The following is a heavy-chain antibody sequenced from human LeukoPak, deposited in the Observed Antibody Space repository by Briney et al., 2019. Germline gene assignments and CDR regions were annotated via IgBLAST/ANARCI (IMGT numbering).Heavy chain of an antibody. CDR3: ARGPLTLRAFDY. CDR1: GFIFHDYV. CDR2: INWNGGST. J-gene: IGHJ4*02. V-gene: IGHV3-20*04. D-gene: IGHD3-16*01. Sequence: GGSLRLSCAASGFIFHDYVMTWVRQAPGKGLEWVSSINWNGGSTSYADSVKGRFTISRDNAKNSLCLQMNSLRVEDTALYYCARGPLTLRAFDYWGQGTLVTVSS.